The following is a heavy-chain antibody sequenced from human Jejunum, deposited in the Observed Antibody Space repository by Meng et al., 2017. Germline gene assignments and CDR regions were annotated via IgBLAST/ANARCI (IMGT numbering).Heavy chain of an antibody. V-gene: IGHV4-31*03. CDR1: GGALRTGAYY. J-gene: IGHJ5*02. CDR2: IYYTGSN. CDR3: ARLGITETIGGFDP. Sequence: QRHLPESGPGLVRPSQTSSPPCTVSGGALRTGAYYWSWIRQHPGKGLEWIGYIYYTGSNFYNPSLKSRVSISLETSKNQFSLKVTSVTAADTAFYYCARLGITETIGGFDPWGQGILVTVSS. D-gene: IGHD1-7*01.